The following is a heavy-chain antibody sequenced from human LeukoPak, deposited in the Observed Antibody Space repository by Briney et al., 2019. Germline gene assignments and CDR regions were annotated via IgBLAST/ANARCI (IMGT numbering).Heavy chain of an antibody. Sequence: GGSLRLSCAASGFTFSSYWMSWVRQALGKGLEWVANIKQDGSEKYYVDSVKGRFTISRDNSKNTLYLQMNSLRAEDTAVYYCARNGGVYCSGGSCYSAYWGQGTLVTVSS. J-gene: IGHJ4*02. CDR3: ARNGGVYCSGGSCYSAY. V-gene: IGHV3-7*03. CDR1: GFTFSSYW. CDR2: IKQDGSEK. D-gene: IGHD2-15*01.